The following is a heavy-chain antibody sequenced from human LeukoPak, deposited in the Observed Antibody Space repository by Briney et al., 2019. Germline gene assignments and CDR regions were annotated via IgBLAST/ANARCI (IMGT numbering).Heavy chain of an antibody. CDR2: INPNSGGT. CDR1: GYTFTGYY. J-gene: IGHJ4*02. CDR3: ASTLGHYDSSGLVDY. Sequence: ASVTVSCKASGYTFTGYYMHWVRQAPGQGLEWMGWINPNSGGTNYAQKFQGRVTMTRDTSISTAYMELSRLRSDDTAVYYCASTLGHYDSSGLVDYWGQGTLVTVSS. D-gene: IGHD3-22*01. V-gene: IGHV1-2*02.